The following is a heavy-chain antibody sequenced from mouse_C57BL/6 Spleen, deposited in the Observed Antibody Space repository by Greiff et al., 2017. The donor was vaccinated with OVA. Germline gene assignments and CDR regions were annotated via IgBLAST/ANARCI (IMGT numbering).Heavy chain of an antibody. CDR2: IYPRDGSP. D-gene: IGHD1-1*01. J-gene: IGHJ4*01. V-gene: IGHV1-85*01. CDR3: ARRGITTYAMDY. Sequence: VQLQQSGPELVKPGASVKLSCKASGYTFTSYDINWVKQRPGQGLEWIGWIYPRDGSPKYNEKFKGKATLTVDTSSSTAYMELHSLTSEDSAVYFCARRGITTYAMDYWGQGTSVTVSS. CDR1: GYTFTSYD.